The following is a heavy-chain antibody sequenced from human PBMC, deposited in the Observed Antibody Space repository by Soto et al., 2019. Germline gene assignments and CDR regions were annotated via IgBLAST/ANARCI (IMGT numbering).Heavy chain of an antibody. CDR1: GGSISSSSYY. J-gene: IGHJ4*02. D-gene: IGHD2-15*01. CDR3: ARHTPAISISDH. Sequence: QLQLQESGPGLVKPSETLSLTCTVSGGSISSSSYYWGWIRQPPGKGLEWIGSIYYSGSTYYNPSLKSRVTISVDTSKNQSSLKLSSVTAAVTAVYYCARHTPAISISDHWGQGTLVTVSS. CDR2: IYYSGST. V-gene: IGHV4-39*01.